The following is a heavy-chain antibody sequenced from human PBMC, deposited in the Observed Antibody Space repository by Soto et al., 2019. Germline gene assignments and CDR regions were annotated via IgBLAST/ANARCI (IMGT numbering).Heavy chain of an antibody. J-gene: IGHJ5*02. CDR2: IYWDDDK. D-gene: IGHD6-13*01. CDR1: GFSLTATGVG. Sequence: QITLKESGPTLLKPTQTLTLTCTVSGFSLTATGVGVGWIRQPPGKALEWLALIYWDDDKRYSPSLNTRVTITRDTPQCQVVPTMSNIDPGDTAAYYCANSSAAGTWGGFDPWGQGTLVTVSS. CDR3: ANSSAAGTWGGFDP. V-gene: IGHV2-5*02.